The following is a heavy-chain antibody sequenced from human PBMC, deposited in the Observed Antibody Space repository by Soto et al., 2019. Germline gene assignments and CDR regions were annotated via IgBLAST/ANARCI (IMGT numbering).Heavy chain of an antibody. CDR3: ARLYGGNPFDC. V-gene: IGHV1-3*01. CDR1: GNTLTNYA. D-gene: IGHD4-17*01. CDR2: INAGNGNT. Sequence: ASVKVSCKASGNTLTNYAIHWVRQAPGQRLEWMGWINAGNGNTKYSQKFQGRVTITRDTSASTAYMELSSLRSEDTAVYYCARLYGGNPFDCWRQGTLVTVSS. J-gene: IGHJ4*02.